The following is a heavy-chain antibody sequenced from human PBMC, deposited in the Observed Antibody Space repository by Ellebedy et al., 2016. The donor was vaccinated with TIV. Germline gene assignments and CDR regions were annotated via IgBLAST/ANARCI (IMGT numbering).Heavy chain of an antibody. CDR3: ARTFGSNIVATIFDY. CDR2: LYYSGTT. D-gene: IGHD5-12*01. Sequence: SETLSLXCTVSGGSISSSNYYWGWIRQPPGKGPEWIGSLYYSGTTYYNPSLKSRATISSDTSKNQFSLKLTSVTAADTAVYYCARTFGSNIVATIFDYWGQGTLVTVSS. CDR1: GGSISSSNYY. J-gene: IGHJ4*02. V-gene: IGHV4-39*07.